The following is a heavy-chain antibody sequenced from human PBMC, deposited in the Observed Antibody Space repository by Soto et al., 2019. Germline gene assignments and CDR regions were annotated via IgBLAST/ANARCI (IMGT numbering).Heavy chain of an antibody. CDR1: GDSVSSDSYY. CDR2: IYSSGST. CDR3: ARDIRGYSRAFDY. V-gene: IGHV4-61*01. J-gene: IGHJ4*02. D-gene: IGHD5-12*01. Sequence: SETLSLTCTVSGDSVSSDSYYWTWIRQPPGKGLEWIGYIYSSGSTKYNPSLKSRVTISLDTSSSQFSLELTSVTAADTAVYYCARDIRGYSRAFDYWGQGTLVTVSS.